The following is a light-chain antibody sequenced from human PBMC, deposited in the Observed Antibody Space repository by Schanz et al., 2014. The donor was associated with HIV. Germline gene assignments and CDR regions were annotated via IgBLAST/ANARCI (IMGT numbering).Light chain of an antibody. J-gene: IGLJ2*01. CDR2: EVT. CDR3: SSYTSRSTLV. V-gene: IGLV2-8*01. CDR1: SSDVGAYNY. Sequence: QSALTQPPSASGSPGQSVTISCTGTSSDVGAYNYVSWYQQHPGKAPKLMIYEVTKRPSGVPDRFSGSKSGNTASLTISGLQAEDEAAYYCSSYTSRSTLVFGGGTKLTVL.